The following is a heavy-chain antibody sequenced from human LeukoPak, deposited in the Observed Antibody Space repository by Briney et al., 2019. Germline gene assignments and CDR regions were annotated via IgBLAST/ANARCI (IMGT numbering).Heavy chain of an antibody. CDR3: ARGRRILVGDTNAGDYFDY. D-gene: IGHD1-26*01. CDR1: GGTFSSYA. Sequence: SVKVSCKASGGTFSSYAISWVRQAPGQGLEWMGGIIPIFGTANYAQKFQGRVTITTDESTSTAYMELSSLRSEDTAVYYCARGRRILVGDTNAGDYFDYWGQGTLVTVSS. J-gene: IGHJ4*02. V-gene: IGHV1-69*05. CDR2: IIPIFGTA.